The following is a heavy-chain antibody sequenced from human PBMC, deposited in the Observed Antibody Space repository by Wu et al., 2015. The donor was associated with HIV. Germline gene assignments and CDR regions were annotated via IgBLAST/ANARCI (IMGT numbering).Heavy chain of an antibody. D-gene: IGHD3-22*01. Sequence: QVQLVQSGAEAKKPGSSVKVSYKASGGTFSSYAISWVRQAPGQGLEWMGRIIPIFGTANYAQKFQGRVTITADESTSTAYMELSSLRSEDTAVYYCARGGYYYDSSGYYDAFDIWGQGTMVTVSS. CDR2: IIPIFGTA. CDR3: ARGGYYYDSSGYYDAFDI. J-gene: IGHJ3*02. CDR1: GGTFSSYA. V-gene: IGHV1-69*13.